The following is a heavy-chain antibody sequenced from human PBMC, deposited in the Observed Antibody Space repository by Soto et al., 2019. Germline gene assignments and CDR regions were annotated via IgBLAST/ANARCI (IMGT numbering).Heavy chain of an antibody. J-gene: IGHJ4*02. V-gene: IGHV3-30-3*01. CDR2: ISYDGSNK. Sequence: QVQLVESGGGVVQPGRSLRLSCAASGFTFSSYAMHWVRQAPGKGLEWAAVISYDGSNKYYADSVKGRFTISRDNSKNTLYLQMNSLRAEDTAVYYCAKAARTDYGDYAPYYFDYWGQGTLVTVSS. D-gene: IGHD4-17*01. CDR1: GFTFSSYA. CDR3: AKAARTDYGDYAPYYFDY.